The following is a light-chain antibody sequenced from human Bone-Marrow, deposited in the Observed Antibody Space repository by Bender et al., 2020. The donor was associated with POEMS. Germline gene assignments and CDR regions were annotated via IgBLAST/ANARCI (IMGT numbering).Light chain of an antibody. J-gene: IGLJ3*02. CDR3: AAWDDSLNGQV. CDR2: SNN. CDR1: SSNIGAHA. Sequence: QSVLTQPPSASGTPGQRVTISCSGGSSNIGAHAVNWYQQLPGTAPKLLIYSNNQRPSGVPDRFSGSQSGTSASLAISGLQSEDEADYYCAAWDDSLNGQVFGGGTKLTVL. V-gene: IGLV1-44*01.